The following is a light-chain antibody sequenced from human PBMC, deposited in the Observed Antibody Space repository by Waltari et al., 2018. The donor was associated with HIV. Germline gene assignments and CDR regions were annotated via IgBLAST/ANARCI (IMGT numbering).Light chain of an antibody. Sequence: DIQMTQSPSSLSASVGDRVTITCRASQSISSYLNWYQQKPGKAPKLLIYAASSLQSGVPSRFSGSGSGTEFTLTITSLQAEDFATYYCQQLNSYPVTFGQGTKVEIK. V-gene: IGKV1-9*01. CDR3: QQLNSYPVT. CDR1: QSISSY. CDR2: AAS. J-gene: IGKJ1*01.